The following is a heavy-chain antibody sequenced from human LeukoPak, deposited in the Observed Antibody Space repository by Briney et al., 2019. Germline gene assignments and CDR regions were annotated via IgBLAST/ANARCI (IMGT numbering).Heavy chain of an antibody. V-gene: IGHV1-2*04. Sequence: ASVKVSCKASGYTFTSYGISWVRQAPGQGLEWMGWINPNSGGTNYAQKFQGWVTMTRDTSISTAYMELSRLRSDDTAVYYCARALYDSAVYFDYWGQGTLVTVSS. CDR1: GYTFTSYG. J-gene: IGHJ4*02. D-gene: IGHD5/OR15-5a*01. CDR2: INPNSGGT. CDR3: ARALYDSAVYFDY.